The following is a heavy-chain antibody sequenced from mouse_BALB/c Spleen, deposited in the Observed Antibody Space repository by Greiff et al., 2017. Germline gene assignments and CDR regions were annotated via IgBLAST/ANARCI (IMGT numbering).Heavy chain of an antibody. CDR2: INPSNGGT. J-gene: IGHJ3*01. Sequence: QVHVKQSGAELVKPGASVKLSCKASGYTFTSYYMYWVKQRPGQGLEWIGEINPSNGGTNFNEKFKSKATLTVDKSSSTAYMQLSSLTSEDSAVYYCTRGWDVAYWGQGTLVTVSA. CDR1: GYTFTSYY. CDR3: TRGWDVAY. D-gene: IGHD4-1*01. V-gene: IGHV1S81*02.